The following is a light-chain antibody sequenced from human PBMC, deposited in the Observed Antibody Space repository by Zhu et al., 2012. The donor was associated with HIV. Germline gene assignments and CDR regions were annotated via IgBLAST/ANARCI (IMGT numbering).Light chain of an antibody. J-gene: IGKJ1*01. CDR1: QSVSNN. CDR2: GAS. CDR3: QQYSKWPPWT. Sequence: EVVMMQSPATLSLSPGERATLSCRASQSVSNNLAWYQQKLGQAPRLLIYGASTRAAGIPARFSASGSGTEFTLTITSLQSEDFALYYCQQYSKWPPWTFGPGTRVEVK. V-gene: IGKV3-15*01.